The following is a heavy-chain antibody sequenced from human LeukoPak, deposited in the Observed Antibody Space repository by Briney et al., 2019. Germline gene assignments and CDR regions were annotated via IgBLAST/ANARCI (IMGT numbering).Heavy chain of an antibody. V-gene: IGHV4-39*01. Sequence: PSETLSLICTVSGGSISSYYRSWIRQPPGKGQEWIGSIYYSGSTYYNPSLKSRVTISVDTSKNQFSLKLSSVTAADTAVYYCARQPSSWYWIFGYFDYWGQGTLVTVSS. CDR1: GGSISSYY. CDR2: IYYSGST. J-gene: IGHJ4*02. D-gene: IGHD6-13*01. CDR3: ARQPSSWYWIFGYFDY.